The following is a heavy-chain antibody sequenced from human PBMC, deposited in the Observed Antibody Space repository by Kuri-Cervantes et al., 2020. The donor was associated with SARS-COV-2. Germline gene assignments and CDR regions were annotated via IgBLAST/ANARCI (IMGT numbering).Heavy chain of an antibody. Sequence: SETLSLTCTVSGGSISSSSYYWGWIRQPPGKGLEWIGSIYYSGSTYYNPSLKSRVTISVDTSKNQFSLKLSSVTAADTAVYYCARGVGSTPAAKPVGYFDYWGQGTLVTVSS. V-gene: IGHV4-39*07. CDR3: ARGVGSTPAAKPVGYFDY. D-gene: IGHD2-2*02. CDR1: GGSISSSSYY. J-gene: IGHJ4*02. CDR2: IYYSGST.